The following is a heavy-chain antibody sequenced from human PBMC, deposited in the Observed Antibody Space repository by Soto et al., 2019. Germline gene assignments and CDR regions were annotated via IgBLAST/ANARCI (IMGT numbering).Heavy chain of an antibody. CDR2: IIPIFGTA. V-gene: IGHV1-69*13. J-gene: IGHJ6*02. Sequence: GASVKVSCKASGGTFSSYAISWVRQAPGQGLEWMGGIIPIFGTANYAQKFQGRVTITADESTSTAYMELSSLRSEDTAVYYCARDEGEMATITSYYYYGMDVWGQGTTVTVSS. CDR3: ARDEGEMATITSYYYYGMDV. CDR1: GGTFSSYA. D-gene: IGHD5-12*01.